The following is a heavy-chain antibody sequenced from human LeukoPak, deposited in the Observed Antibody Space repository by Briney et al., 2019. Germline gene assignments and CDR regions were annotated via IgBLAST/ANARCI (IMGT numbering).Heavy chain of an antibody. D-gene: IGHD5-24*01. J-gene: IGHJ4*02. Sequence: EASVKVSCKASGYTLTVYYMHWVRQAPGQGLEWMGWINPNSGGTNYAQKFQGRVTMTRDTSISTAYMELSRLRSDDTAVYYCARLPPRNGYSPDYWGQGTLVTVSS. CDR1: GYTLTVYY. CDR3: ARLPPRNGYSPDY. V-gene: IGHV1-2*02. CDR2: INPNSGGT.